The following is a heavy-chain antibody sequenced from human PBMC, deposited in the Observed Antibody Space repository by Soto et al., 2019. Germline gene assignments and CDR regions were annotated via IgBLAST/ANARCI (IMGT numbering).Heavy chain of an antibody. J-gene: IGHJ4*02. V-gene: IGHV3-21*01. CDR1: GLPFVSFS. Sequence: EEQLVESGGGLVKPGGSLRLSFAASGLPFVSFSRNWVRRAPGKGLGWVSSISSSSSYIYYADSVKGRFTISRDNAKNSLDLQMNSLRAEDTAVYYCARVSGSSRMYYFDYWGQGTLVTVSS. D-gene: IGHD6-19*01. CDR2: ISSSSSYI. CDR3: ARVSGSSRMYYFDY.